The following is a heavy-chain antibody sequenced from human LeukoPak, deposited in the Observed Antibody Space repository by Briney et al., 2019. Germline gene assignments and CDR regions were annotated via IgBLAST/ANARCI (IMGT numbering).Heavy chain of an antibody. CDR1: GGSITSYY. CDR2: IYYSGST. V-gene: IGHV4-59*01. J-gene: IGHJ6*03. Sequence: SETLSLTCTVSGGSITSYYWSWIRQPPGKGLEWIGYIYYSGSTNYDPSLKSRVTISVDTPKNQFSLKLSSVTAADTAVYYCARAIAVAGTGYFYMDVWGKGTTVTVSS. D-gene: IGHD6-19*01. CDR3: ARAIAVAGTGYFYMDV.